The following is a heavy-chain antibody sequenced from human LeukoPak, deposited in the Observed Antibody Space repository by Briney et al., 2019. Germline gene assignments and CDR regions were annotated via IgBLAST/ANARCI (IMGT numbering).Heavy chain of an antibody. CDR1: GGSFSNYY. V-gene: IGHV4-4*07. CDR3: ARQPPQYYGMDV. J-gene: IGHJ6*02. D-gene: IGHD1-14*01. Sequence: SGTLSLTCTVSGGSFSNYYWSWIRQPAGKGLEWIGRIYTSGSTNYNPSVKSRVTMSVDTSNNQFSLKLTSVTAADTAVYYCARQPPQYYGMDVWGQGTTVTVSS. CDR2: IYTSGST.